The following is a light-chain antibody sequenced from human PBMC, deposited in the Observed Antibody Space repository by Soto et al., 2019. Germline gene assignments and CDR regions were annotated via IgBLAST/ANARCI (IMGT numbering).Light chain of an antibody. J-gene: IGLJ1*01. V-gene: IGLV2-14*01. CDR3: SSYTSRRTLYV. CDR1: SSDVGGYNY. CDR2: EVS. Sequence: QSALTQPASVSGSPGQSITISCTGTSSDVGGYNYVSWYQHLPGKAPKLLIYEVSNRPSGVSNRFSGSKSGNSASLTISGLQAEDEADYHCSSYTSRRTLYVFGPGTKLTVL.